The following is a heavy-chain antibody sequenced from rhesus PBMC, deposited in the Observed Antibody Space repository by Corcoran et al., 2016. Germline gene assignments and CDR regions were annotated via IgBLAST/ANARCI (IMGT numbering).Heavy chain of an antibody. Sequence: QVQLQESGPGLVKPSETLSLTCAVSGYCISSGYSWSWIRQPPGKGLEWIGYITYSGSTSYNPSLKSRVTISRDTSKNQFSLKLSSVTAADTAVYYCAGTAPLDLDSWGQGVVVTVSS. CDR2: ITYSGST. CDR1: GYCISSGYS. D-gene: IGHD1-1*01. CDR3: AGTAPLDLDS. J-gene: IGHJ6*01. V-gene: IGHV4-122*02.